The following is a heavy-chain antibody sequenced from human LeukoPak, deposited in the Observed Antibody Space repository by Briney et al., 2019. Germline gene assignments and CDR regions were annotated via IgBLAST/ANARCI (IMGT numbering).Heavy chain of an antibody. D-gene: IGHD6-19*01. Sequence: PGGSLRLSCAASGFTFSSYAMSWVRQAPGKGLEWVSAISGSGGSTYYADSVKGRFTISRDNSKNTLYLQMNSLRAEDTAVYYCAKDRGYSSGWYPFDYWGQGTLATVSS. V-gene: IGHV3-23*01. CDR2: ISGSGGST. CDR3: AKDRGYSSGWYPFDY. J-gene: IGHJ4*02. CDR1: GFTFSSYA.